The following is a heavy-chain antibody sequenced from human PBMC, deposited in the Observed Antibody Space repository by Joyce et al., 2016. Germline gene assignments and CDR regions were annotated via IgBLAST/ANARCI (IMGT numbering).Heavy chain of an antibody. CDR2: MNPYSGNT. J-gene: IGHJ4*02. D-gene: IGHD5-24*01. Sequence: QVQLVQSGTEVKKPGASVKVSCKASGYTFINYDINWVRQAPGQGLEWLGYMNPYSGNTAYAQKFQGRVTMAADTSKSTVYMELNSLKSEDTAMYYCTRGGDFDFWGQGTLVTVSS. V-gene: IGHV1-8*01. CDR3: TRGGDFDF. CDR1: GYTFINYD.